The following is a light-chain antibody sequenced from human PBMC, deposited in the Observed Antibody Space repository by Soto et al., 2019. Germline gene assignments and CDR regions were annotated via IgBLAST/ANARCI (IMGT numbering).Light chain of an antibody. CDR1: SSDVGGYNY. CDR3: SSYTSSSTV. J-gene: IGLJ7*01. V-gene: IGLV2-14*01. CDR2: DVS. Sequence: QSALTKPAPVSGSPGQSITISCTGTSSDVGGYNYVSWYQQHPGKAPKLMIYDVSNRPSGVSNRFSGSKSGNTASLTISGLQAEDEADYYCSSYTSSSTVFGGGTQLTVL.